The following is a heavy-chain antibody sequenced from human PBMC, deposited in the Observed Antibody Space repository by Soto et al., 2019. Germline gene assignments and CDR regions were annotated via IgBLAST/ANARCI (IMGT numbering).Heavy chain of an antibody. Sequence: SQTLSLPCTLSGGSISSGGYYWNWIRQNPGKGLEWIGYIYYIGSTYYNPAHKSRMTIALDASTNQFSLKLSSVTAADAVVYYCARSVFPWGQGTLVTVSS. CDR3: ARSVFP. CDR1: GGSISSGGYY. V-gene: IGHV4-31*03. J-gene: IGHJ5*02. CDR2: IYYIGST.